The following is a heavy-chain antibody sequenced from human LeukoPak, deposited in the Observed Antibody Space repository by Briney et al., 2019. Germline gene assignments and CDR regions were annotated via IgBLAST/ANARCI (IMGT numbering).Heavy chain of an antibody. D-gene: IGHD5-18*01. CDR2: INPNSGGT. Sequence: GASVKVSCKASVYTLTGYYMHWVRQAPGQGLEWMGRINPNSGGTNYAQKFQGRVTMTRDTSISTAYMELSRLRSDDTAVYYCARFVDTAMDAFDIWGQGTMVTVSS. V-gene: IGHV1-2*06. J-gene: IGHJ3*02. CDR1: VYTLTGYY. CDR3: ARFVDTAMDAFDI.